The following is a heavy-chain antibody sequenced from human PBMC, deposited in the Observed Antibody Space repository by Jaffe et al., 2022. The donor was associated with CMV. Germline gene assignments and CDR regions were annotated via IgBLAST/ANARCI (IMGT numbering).Heavy chain of an antibody. D-gene: IGHD1-1*01. CDR1: GFSLSNARMG. V-gene: IGHV2-26*01. J-gene: IGHJ6*02. CDR2: IFSNDEK. CDR3: ARIQTGTAAFDYYYYGMDV. Sequence: QVTLKESGPVLVKPTETLTLTCTVSGFSLSNARMGVSWIRQPPGKALEWLAHIFSNDEKSYSTSLKSRLTISKDTSKSQVVLTMTNMDPVDTATYYCARIQTGTAAFDYYYYGMDVWGQGTTVTVSS.